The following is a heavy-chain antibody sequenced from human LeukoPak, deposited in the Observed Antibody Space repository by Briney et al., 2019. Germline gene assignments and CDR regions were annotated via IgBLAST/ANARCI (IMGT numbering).Heavy chain of an antibody. D-gene: IGHD2-2*01. J-gene: IGHJ6*02. V-gene: IGHV1-69*13. CDR3: ARRAKKVPAAYGMDV. CDR1: GGTFSSYA. CDR2: IIPIFGTA. Sequence: ASVKVSCKASGGTFSSYAISWVRQAPGQGLEWMGGIIPIFGTANYAQKFQGRVTITADESTSTAYMELSSLRSEDTAVYYCARRAKKVPAAYGMDVWGQGTTVTVSS.